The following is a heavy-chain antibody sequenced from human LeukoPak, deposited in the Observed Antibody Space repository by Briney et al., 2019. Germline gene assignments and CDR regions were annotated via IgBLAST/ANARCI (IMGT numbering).Heavy chain of an antibody. Sequence: SQTLSLTCTVSGGSISSGGYYWGWLRQHPGRGLEWIGYIYYSGSTYYNPSLKSRVTISVDTSKNQFSLKLSSVTAADTAVYYCAKGYLNPFMSIFDYWGQGTLVTVSS. CDR2: IYYSGST. CDR3: AKGYLNPFMSIFDY. V-gene: IGHV4-31*03. D-gene: IGHD6-6*01. J-gene: IGHJ4*02. CDR1: GGSISSGGYY.